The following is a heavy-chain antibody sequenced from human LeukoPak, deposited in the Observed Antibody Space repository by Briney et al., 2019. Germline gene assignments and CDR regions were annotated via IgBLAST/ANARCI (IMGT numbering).Heavy chain of an antibody. Sequence: PGRSLRLSCVASGFSFSTYGIHWVRQAPGKGLEWVAVIWYDGSNKFYADSVKGRFTISRGNSKNTLYLQMNSLRAEDTAVYYCAKDGVGSSSSLYYYYYMDVWGKGTTVTVSS. J-gene: IGHJ6*03. CDR1: GFSFSTYG. CDR2: IWYDGSNK. V-gene: IGHV3-33*06. CDR3: AKDGVGSSSSLYYYYYMDV. D-gene: IGHD6-6*01.